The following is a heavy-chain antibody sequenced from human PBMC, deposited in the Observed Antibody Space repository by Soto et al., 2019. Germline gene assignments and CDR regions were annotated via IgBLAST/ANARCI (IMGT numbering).Heavy chain of an antibody. V-gene: IGHV3-30*18. CDR1: GFTFSYG. J-gene: IGHJ4*02. CDR2: ISYDSSNK. D-gene: IGHD2-15*01. CDR3: AKLVIGYCSGNTCDDY. Sequence: VQLLESGGGLIQPGGSLSLSCAASGFTFSYGIPWLRQAPGKGLGWVAYISYDSSNKFYGDSVKGRFTISRDNSKNTQFLQMNSLRAEDTAVYYCAKLVIGYCSGNTCDDYWGQGTLVAVSS.